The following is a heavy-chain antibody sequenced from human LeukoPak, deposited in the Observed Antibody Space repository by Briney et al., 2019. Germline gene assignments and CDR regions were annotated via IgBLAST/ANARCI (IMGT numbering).Heavy chain of an antibody. CDR3: ASSTPHRIVVDEYFQH. Sequence: SETLSLTCTVSGGSISSYYWSWIRQPAGKGLEWIGRIYTSGSTNYNPSLKSRVTMSVDTSKNQFSLKLSSVTAADTAVYYCASSTPHRIVVDEYFQHWGQGTLVTVSS. CDR1: GGSISSYY. CDR2: IYTSGST. D-gene: IGHD3-22*01. J-gene: IGHJ1*01. V-gene: IGHV4-4*07.